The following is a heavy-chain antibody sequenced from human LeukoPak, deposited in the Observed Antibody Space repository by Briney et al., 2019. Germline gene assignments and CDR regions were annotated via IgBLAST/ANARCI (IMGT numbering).Heavy chain of an antibody. Sequence: SETLSLTCTVSGGSISSSSYYWGWIRQPPGKGLEWIGEINHSGSTNYNPSLKSRVTISVDTSKNQFSLQLNSVTPEDTAVYYCARDLYYYGVGAGYYYGMDVWGQGTTVTVSS. CDR2: INHSGST. CDR3: ARDLYYYGVGAGYYYGMDV. D-gene: IGHD3-10*01. J-gene: IGHJ6*02. V-gene: IGHV4-39*07. CDR1: GGSISSSSYY.